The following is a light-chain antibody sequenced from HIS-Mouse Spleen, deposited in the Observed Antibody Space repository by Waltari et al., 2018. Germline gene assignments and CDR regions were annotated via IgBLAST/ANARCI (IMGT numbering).Light chain of an antibody. CDR3: CSYAGSYTWV. J-gene: IGLJ3*02. CDR1: SRHVGGYNY. V-gene: IGLV2-11*02. CDR2: DVS. Sequence: QSALTQPRSVSGSPGQSVTLSCTGTSRHVGGYNYGPWYQQHPGKAPKLMIYDVSKRPSGVPDRFSGSKYGNTASLTISGLQAEDEADYYCCSYAGSYTWVFGGGTKLTVL.